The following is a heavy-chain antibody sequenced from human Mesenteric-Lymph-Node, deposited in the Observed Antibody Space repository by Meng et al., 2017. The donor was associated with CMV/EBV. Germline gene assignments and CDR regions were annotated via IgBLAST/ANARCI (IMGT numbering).Heavy chain of an antibody. Sequence: GSLRLSCTVSGGSISSYYWSWIRQPPGKGLEWIGYIYYSGSTNYNPSLKSRVTISVDTSKNQFSLKLSSVTAADTAVYYCARSTTVVTTDAFDIWGQGTMVTVSS. J-gene: IGHJ3*02. CDR1: GGSISSYY. D-gene: IGHD4-23*01. CDR2: IYYSGST. CDR3: ARSTTVVTTDAFDI. V-gene: IGHV4-59*01.